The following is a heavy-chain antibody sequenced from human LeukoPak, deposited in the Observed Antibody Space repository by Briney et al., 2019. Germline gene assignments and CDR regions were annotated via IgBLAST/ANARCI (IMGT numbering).Heavy chain of an antibody. Sequence: PGGSLRLSCAASGFTFSSYSMNWIRQAPGKGLEWISSISSSSSYIYYADSVKGRFTISRDNAKNSLYLQMNSLRAEDTAVYYCARESYGGDFDYWGQGTLVTVSS. J-gene: IGHJ4*02. CDR3: ARESYGGDFDY. CDR1: GFTFSSYS. CDR2: ISSSSSYI. V-gene: IGHV3-21*01. D-gene: IGHD3-10*01.